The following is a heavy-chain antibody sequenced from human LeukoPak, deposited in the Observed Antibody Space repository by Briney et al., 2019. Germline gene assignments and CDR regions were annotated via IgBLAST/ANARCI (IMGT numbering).Heavy chain of an antibody. CDR1: GFTFSSYW. V-gene: IGHV3-7*01. J-gene: IGHJ4*02. CDR2: IKQDGSEK. CDR3: AKGGSTYSYSCDY. D-gene: IGHD2-15*01. Sequence: GGSLRLSCAASGFTFSSYWMSWVRQAPGKGLEWVANIKQDGSEKYYVDSVKGRFTISRDNSKNTLYLQMNSLRAEDTAVYYCAKGGSTYSYSCDYWGQGTLVTVSS.